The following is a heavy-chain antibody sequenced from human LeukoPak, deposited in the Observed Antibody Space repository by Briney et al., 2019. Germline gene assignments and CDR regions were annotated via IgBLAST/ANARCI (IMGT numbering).Heavy chain of an antibody. CDR3: AKTSLDVWGSYRHLDY. CDR1: GFTFSSYA. Sequence: PGGSLRLSCAASGFTFSSYAMTWVRQAPGKGLEWVSAISGSGVSTYYADSVKGRFTISRDNSKNTLYLQMNSLRAEDTAVYYCAKTSLDVWGSYRHLDYWGQGTLVTVSS. V-gene: IGHV3-23*01. J-gene: IGHJ4*02. CDR2: ISGSGVST. D-gene: IGHD3-16*02.